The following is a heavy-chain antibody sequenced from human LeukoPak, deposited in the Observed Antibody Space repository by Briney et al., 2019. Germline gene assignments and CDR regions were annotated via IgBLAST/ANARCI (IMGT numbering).Heavy chain of an antibody. V-gene: IGHV4-59*01. D-gene: IGHD5-24*01. Sequence: SETLSLTCAVYGGSFSGYYWSWIRQPPGKGLEWIGYIYYSGSTNYNPSLKSRVTISVDTSKNQFSLKLSSVTAADTAVYYCARGTLEMATIIGPNWYFDLWGRGTLVTVSS. CDR3: ARGTLEMATIIGPNWYFDL. J-gene: IGHJ2*01. CDR1: GGSFSGYY. CDR2: IYYSGST.